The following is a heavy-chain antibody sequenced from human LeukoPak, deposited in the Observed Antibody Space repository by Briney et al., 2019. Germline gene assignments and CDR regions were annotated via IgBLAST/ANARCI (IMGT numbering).Heavy chain of an antibody. J-gene: IGHJ4*02. D-gene: IGHD3-10*01. CDR3: ARLFGGLTTFDY. V-gene: IGHV3-7*01. CDR2: LWPEGSDK. CDR1: GFSFSTYY. Sequence: PGGSLRLSCAASGFSFSTYYMSWVRQGPGKGLEWVATLWPEGSDKRYVDSVRDRFTISRDNAKNSLYLQMNSLSAEDTAVYYCARLFGGLTTFDYWGQGALVTVSS.